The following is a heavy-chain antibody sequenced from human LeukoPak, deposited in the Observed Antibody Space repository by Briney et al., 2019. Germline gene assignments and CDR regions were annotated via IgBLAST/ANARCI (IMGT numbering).Heavy chain of an antibody. CDR3: ARGGQQLVQWRFDN. J-gene: IGHJ4*02. Sequence: GGSLRLSCAASGFTFSSYAMYWVRQAPGKGLEYLSSISGNGGSTYYANSVKGRVNIPRDNSKNTLYLQMGSLRAEDMAVYYCARGGQQLVQWRFDNWGQGTLVTVSS. V-gene: IGHV3-64*01. D-gene: IGHD6-13*01. CDR2: ISGNGGST. CDR1: GFTFSSYA.